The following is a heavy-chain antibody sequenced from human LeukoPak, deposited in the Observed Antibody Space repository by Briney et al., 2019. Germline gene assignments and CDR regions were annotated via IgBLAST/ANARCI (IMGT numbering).Heavy chain of an antibody. CDR3: SSLYAGLGTYYPLDY. CDR1: GGSISSYY. J-gene: IGHJ4*02. Sequence: PSETLSLTCTVSGGSISSYYWSWIRQPPGRGLEWIGYVFYNGSTNYNPSLKSRVTISLDTSKNQFSLKLKSVTAADTAVYYCSSLYAGLGTYYPLDYWGQGTLVTVSS. D-gene: IGHD3-10*01. CDR2: VFYNGST. V-gene: IGHV4-59*01.